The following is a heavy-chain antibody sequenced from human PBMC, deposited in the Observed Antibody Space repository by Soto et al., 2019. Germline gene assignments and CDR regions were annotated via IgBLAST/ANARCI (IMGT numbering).Heavy chain of an antibody. CDR2: IIPILGIA. J-gene: IGHJ3*02. CDR1: GGTFSSYT. CDR3: ADSESGGYDAFDI. D-gene: IGHD3-22*01. Sequence: QVQLVQSGAEVKKPGSSVKVSCKASGGTFSSYTISWVRQAPGQGLEWMGRIIPILGIANYAQKFQGRVTITADKSTSTAYMEMSSLRSEDTAVYYCADSESGGYDAFDIWGQGTMVTVSS. V-gene: IGHV1-69*02.